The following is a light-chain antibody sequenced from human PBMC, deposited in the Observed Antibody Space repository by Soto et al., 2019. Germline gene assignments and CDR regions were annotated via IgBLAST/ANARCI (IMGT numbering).Light chain of an antibody. J-gene: IGLJ1*01. CDR3: CSYSGSISFV. Sequence: QSALTQPASVSGSPGQSVTISCTGTSSDVGGYNYVSWYQRHPGEAPKLIIYDVSNRPSGVSDRFSGSKSGNTASLTISGLQAEDEADYYCCSYSGSISFVFGTGTQLTVL. CDR2: DVS. CDR1: SSDVGGYNY. V-gene: IGLV2-14*03.